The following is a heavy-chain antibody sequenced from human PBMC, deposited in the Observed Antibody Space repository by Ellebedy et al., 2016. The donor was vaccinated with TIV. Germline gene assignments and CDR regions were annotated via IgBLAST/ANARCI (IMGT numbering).Heavy chain of an antibody. Sequence: PGGSLRLSCAASGFNFSSQWMNWVRQAPGKGLEWVANIKQDGSEKYYVASVKGRFTISKDTAKNSLYLQMDSLRAEDTALYYCVGEQGTGEKTFDIWGQGTMVSVSS. CDR3: VGEQGTGEKTFDI. V-gene: IGHV3-7*01. CDR1: GFNFSSQW. J-gene: IGHJ3*02. D-gene: IGHD7-27*01. CDR2: IKQDGSEK.